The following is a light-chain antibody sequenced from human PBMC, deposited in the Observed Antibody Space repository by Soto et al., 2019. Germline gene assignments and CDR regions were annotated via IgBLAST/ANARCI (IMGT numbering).Light chain of an antibody. CDR2: DAT. J-gene: IGKJ4*01. Sequence: EIVLTQSPTTLSLSPGERATLSCRASQSVSGVLGWYQQKPGHAPRLLIYDATNRASGIPARFSGGGSGTDFTLTISSLEPEDFAVYYCQQRAAWPLTFGGGTKVEIK. V-gene: IGKV3-11*01. CDR3: QQRAAWPLT. CDR1: QSVSGV.